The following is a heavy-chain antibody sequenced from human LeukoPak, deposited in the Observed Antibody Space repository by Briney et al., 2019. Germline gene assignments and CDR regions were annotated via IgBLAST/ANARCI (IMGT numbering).Heavy chain of an antibody. CDR1: GFIFRTYW. D-gene: IGHD2/OR15-2a*01. Sequence: GGSLRLSCAASGFIFRTYWMSWVRQAPGQGLEWVANIKQDGSEKYYVDSVKGRFTISRDNAKNTLFLQMNSLRAEDTAVYYCVSFYETYWGRGPLVTVSS. CDR2: IKQDGSEK. V-gene: IGHV3-7*01. CDR3: VSFYETY. J-gene: IGHJ4*02.